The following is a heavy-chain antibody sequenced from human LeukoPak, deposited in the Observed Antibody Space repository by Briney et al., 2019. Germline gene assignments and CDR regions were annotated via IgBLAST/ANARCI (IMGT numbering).Heavy chain of an antibody. CDR3: AKALGIITIFGVADAFDI. D-gene: IGHD3-3*01. J-gene: IGHJ3*02. CDR2: TSSSSSYI. CDR1: GFTFSSYS. V-gene: IGHV3-21*04. Sequence: GSLRLSCAASGFTFSSYSMNWVRQAPGKGLEWVSSTSSSSSYIYYADSVKGRFTISRDNAKNSLYLQMNSLRAEDTAVYYCAKALGIITIFGVADAFDIWGQGTMVTVSS.